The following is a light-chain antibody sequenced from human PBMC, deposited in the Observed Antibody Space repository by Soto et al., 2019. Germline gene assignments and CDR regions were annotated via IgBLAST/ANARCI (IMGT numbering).Light chain of an antibody. J-gene: IGLJ1*01. CDR1: SSNIENNY. CDR3: QSYDSSLSGYV. Sequence: QSVLTQPPSVSAAPGQKVTISCSGSSSNIENNYVSWYQQLPGTAPKLLIYGNNNRPSGVPARFSGSKSGTSASLAIAGLQAEDEGDYYCQSYDSSLSGYVFGTGTKVTVL. V-gene: IGLV1-40*01. CDR2: GNN.